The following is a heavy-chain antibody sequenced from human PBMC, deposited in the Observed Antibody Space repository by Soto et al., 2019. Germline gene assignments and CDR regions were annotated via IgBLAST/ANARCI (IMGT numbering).Heavy chain of an antibody. J-gene: IGHJ5*02. D-gene: IGHD2-21*02. CDR2: INPNSGGT. Sequence: QVQLVQSVAEVKKPGASVKVSYKASGYPFTGYYMHWVRQAPGQGLEWMGWINPNSGGTNQAQKFQGWVAMTRDTSISTAYKELRRLRSADTAVYYCARDGRPIVVVTAELNWFDPWGQGTLVTVSS. CDR3: ARDGRPIVVVTAELNWFDP. V-gene: IGHV1-2*04. CDR1: GYPFTGYY.